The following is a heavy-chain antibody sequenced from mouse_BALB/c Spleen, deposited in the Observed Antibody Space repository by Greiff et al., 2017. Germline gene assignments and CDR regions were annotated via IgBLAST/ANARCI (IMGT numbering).Heavy chain of an antibody. CDR3: AREGLYGSSTGFAY. J-gene: IGHJ3*01. CDR1: GYAFTSYN. V-gene: IGHV1S135*01. D-gene: IGHD1-1*01. Sequence: VQLQQSGPELVKPGASVKVSCKASGYAFTSYNMYWVKQSHGKSLEWIGYIDPYNGGTSYNQKFKGKATLTVDKSSSTAYMHLNSLTSEDSAVYYCAREGLYGSSTGFAYWGQGTLVTVSA. CDR2: IDPYNGGT.